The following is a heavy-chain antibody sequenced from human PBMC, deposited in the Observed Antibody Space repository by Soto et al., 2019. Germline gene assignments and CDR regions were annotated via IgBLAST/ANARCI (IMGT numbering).Heavy chain of an antibody. V-gene: IGHV3-33*01. D-gene: IGHD3-22*01. CDR1: GFTFSNYG. Sequence: QVQLVESGGGVVQPGKSLRLSCAASGFTFSNYGMHWVRQAPGKGLEWVSVIWHDGSKRYYADSVKGRFTISRDNSKSTLVLQVSSLRAEDMAVYYCGSYDGSCYLLYWGQVILVTFPS. CDR2: IWHDGSKR. CDR3: GSYDGSCYLLY. J-gene: IGHJ4*02.